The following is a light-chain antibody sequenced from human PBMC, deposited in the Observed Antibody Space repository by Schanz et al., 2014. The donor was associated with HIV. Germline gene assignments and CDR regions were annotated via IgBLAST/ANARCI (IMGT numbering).Light chain of an antibody. CDR1: SSDVGGYNY. V-gene: IGLV2-14*03. CDR2: DVS. J-gene: IGLJ1*01. Sequence: QSALTQPASVSGSPGQSIAISCTGTSSDVGGYNYVSWYQQHPNKAPKLMIYDVSNRPSGVSSRFSGSKSGNTASLTISGLQAEDEADYYCSSYTSSSTLYVFGTGTKLTVL. CDR3: SSYTSSSTLYV.